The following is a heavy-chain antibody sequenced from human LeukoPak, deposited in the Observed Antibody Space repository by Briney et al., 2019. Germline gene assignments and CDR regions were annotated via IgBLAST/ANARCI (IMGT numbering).Heavy chain of an antibody. J-gene: IGHJ4*02. CDR2: INPNSGGT. Sequence: ASVKVPCKASGYTFTGYYMHWVRQAPGQGLEWMGWINPNSGGTNYAQKFQGRVTMTRDTSISTAYMELSRLRSDDTAVYYCARDRFRYCSGGSCYLFDYWGQGTLVTVSS. V-gene: IGHV1-2*02. D-gene: IGHD2-15*01. CDR3: ARDRFRYCSGGSCYLFDY. CDR1: GYTFTGYY.